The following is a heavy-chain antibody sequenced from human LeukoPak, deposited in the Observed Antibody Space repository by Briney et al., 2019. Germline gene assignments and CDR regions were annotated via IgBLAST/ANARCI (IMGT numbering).Heavy chain of an antibody. CDR3: ARDYVPTYYYDSSGYFDY. J-gene: IGHJ4*02. Sequence: ASVKVSCKASGYTFTGYYMHWVRQAPGQGLEWMGWINPNSGGTNYAQKFQGRVTMTRDTSISTAYMELSRLRSDDTAVYYCARDYVPTYYYDSSGYFDYWGQGTLVTVSS. CDR1: GYTFTGYY. CDR2: INPNSGGT. V-gene: IGHV1-2*02. D-gene: IGHD3-22*01.